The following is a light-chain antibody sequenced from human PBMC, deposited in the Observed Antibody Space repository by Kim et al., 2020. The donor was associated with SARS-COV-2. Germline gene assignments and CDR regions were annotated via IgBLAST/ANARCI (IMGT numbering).Light chain of an antibody. J-gene: IGKJ4*01. V-gene: IGKV1D-12*01. Sequence: ASVGDRVTIACRASQDISSWLAWYQQKPGKAPKVLIYEASNLQSVVPSRFSGSGSGTDFTLTINSLQPEDFATYYCQQAHSFPLTFGGGTKVDIK. CDR3: QQAHSFPLT. CDR2: EAS. CDR1: QDISSW.